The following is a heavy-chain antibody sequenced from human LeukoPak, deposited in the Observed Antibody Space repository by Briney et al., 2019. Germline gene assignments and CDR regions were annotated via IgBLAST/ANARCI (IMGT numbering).Heavy chain of an antibody. CDR1: GFTFSSYE. CDR2: ISSSGSTI. CDR3: AELGITMIGGV. V-gene: IGHV3-48*03. D-gene: IGHD3-10*02. J-gene: IGHJ6*04. Sequence: PGGSLRLSCAASGFTFSSYEMNWVRQAPEKGPEWVSYISSSGSTIYYADSVKGRFTISRDNAKNSLYLQMNSLRAEDTAVYYCAELGITMIGGVWGKGTTVTISS.